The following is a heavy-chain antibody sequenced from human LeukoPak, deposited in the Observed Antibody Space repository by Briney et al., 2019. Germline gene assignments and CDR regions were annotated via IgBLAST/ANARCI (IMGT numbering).Heavy chain of an antibody. D-gene: IGHD1-26*01. V-gene: IGHV1-8*01. CDR2: MNPNSGNT. J-gene: IGHJ4*02. CDR3: ARHGKYSGSYCFDY. Sequence: ASVKVSCKASGYTFTSYDINWVRQAPGQGPEWMGWMNPNSGNTGYAQKFQGRVTMTRNTSISTAYMELSSLRSEDTAVYYCARHGKYSGSYCFDYWGQGTLVTVSS. CDR1: GYTFTSYD.